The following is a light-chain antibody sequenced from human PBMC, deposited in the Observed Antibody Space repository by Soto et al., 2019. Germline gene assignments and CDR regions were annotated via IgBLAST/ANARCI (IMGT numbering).Light chain of an antibody. CDR3: QQYSRSPYA. CDR1: QSVSGNY. CDR2: AAS. Sequence: EVVLTQSPVTLSVSPGEKATLSCRASQSVSGNYLAWYQHQPGRAPRLLINAASDRVPGIPDRFVGSGSGTDFTLTITRLESEDFATYYCQQYSRSPYAFGPGTKLEVK. V-gene: IGKV3-20*01. J-gene: IGKJ1*01.